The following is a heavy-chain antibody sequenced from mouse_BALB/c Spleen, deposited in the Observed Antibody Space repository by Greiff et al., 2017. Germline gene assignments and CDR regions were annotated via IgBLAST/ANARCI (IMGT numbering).Heavy chain of an antibody. CDR3: ARLRVGNNYAMDY. D-gene: IGHD2-1*01. CDR2: ISSGSSTI. CDR1: GFTFSSFG. V-gene: IGHV5-17*02. J-gene: IGHJ4*01. Sequence: EVQLVESGGGLVQPGGSRKLSCAASGFTFSSFGMHWVRQAPEKGLEWVAYISSGSSTIYYADTVKGRFTISRDNPKNTLFLQMTSLRSEDTAMYYCARLRVGNNYAMDYWGQGTSVTVSS.